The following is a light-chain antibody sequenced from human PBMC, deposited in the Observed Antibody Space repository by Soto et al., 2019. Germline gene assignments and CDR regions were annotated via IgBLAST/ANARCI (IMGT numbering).Light chain of an antibody. Sequence: QSVLTQPASVSGSPGQSITISCTGTSSDVGTYNLVSWYQQHPGKAPKLMISEANKRPSGVSDRFSTSKSGNTASLTISGLQAEDEADYYCCSYTSSSTYVFGTGTKLTV. J-gene: IGLJ1*01. V-gene: IGLV2-23*01. CDR2: EAN. CDR1: SSDVGTYNL. CDR3: CSYTSSSTYV.